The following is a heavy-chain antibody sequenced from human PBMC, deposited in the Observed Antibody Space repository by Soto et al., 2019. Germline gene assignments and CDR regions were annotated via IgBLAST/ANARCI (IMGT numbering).Heavy chain of an antibody. CDR3: ATSQKGYNWNYFDH. J-gene: IGHJ4*02. CDR2: VFYTGFT. Sequence: SETLSLTCGVSGGSISSGGYYWAWLRQSPGKGPEWIGSVFYTGFTSYNPSLESRVSVSVDTSKSQFSLKLSAVTAADTAVYYCATSQKGYNWNYFDHWGQGALVTVSS. V-gene: IGHV4-39*01. D-gene: IGHD1-20*01. CDR1: GGSISSGGYY.